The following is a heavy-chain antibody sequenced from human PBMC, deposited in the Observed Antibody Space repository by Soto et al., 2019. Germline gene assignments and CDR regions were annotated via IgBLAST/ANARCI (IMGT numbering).Heavy chain of an antibody. CDR1: GFTFSSYE. Sequence: GGSLRLSCAASGFTFSSYEMNWVRQAPGKGLEWVSYISSSGSAIYYADSVKGRFTISRDNAKNSLYLQMNSLRAEDTAVYYCASSVTTGDAFDIWGQGTMVTVSS. J-gene: IGHJ3*02. CDR2: ISSSGSAI. V-gene: IGHV3-48*03. CDR3: ASSVTTGDAFDI. D-gene: IGHD4-17*01.